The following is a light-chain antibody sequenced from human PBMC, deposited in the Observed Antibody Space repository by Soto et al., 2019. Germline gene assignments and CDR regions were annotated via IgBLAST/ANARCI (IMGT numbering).Light chain of an antibody. V-gene: IGKV3-15*01. CDR3: QQYRNWPRT. CDR1: QSVDII. CDR2: GAS. Sequence: EIVMTQSPATLSVSPGERAALSCRASQSVDIILAWYQQRPGQAPRLLVYGASTKATDMPGRFSGRGSGTEFTLTINNLQSEDFAVYYCQQYRNWPRTFGQGTKVDIK. J-gene: IGKJ1*01.